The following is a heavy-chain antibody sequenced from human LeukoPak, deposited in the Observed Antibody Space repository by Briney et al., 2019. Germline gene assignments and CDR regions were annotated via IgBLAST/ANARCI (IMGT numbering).Heavy chain of an antibody. CDR2: LYPAGNT. CDR1: GFTVSSKH. Sequence: PGGSLRLSCAASGFTVSSKHMNCVRQAPGKGLEWVSVLYPAGNTYYADSVKGRFTISRDNSENTLYLQMNSLRPDDTAVYYCARGAAYTYGFFDPWGQGTLVTVSS. V-gene: IGHV3-53*05. J-gene: IGHJ5*02. D-gene: IGHD5-18*01. CDR3: ARGAAYTYGFFDP.